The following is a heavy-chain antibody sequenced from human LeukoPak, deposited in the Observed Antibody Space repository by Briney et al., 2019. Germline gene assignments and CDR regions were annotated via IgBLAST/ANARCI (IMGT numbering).Heavy chain of an antibody. CDR2: IGIDSGNT. D-gene: IGHD5-24*01. V-gene: IGHV3-48*01. CDR3: ARDYKYAFDN. Sequence: GGSLRLSCAASGFTFSDYSMNWVRQAPGKGLEWISYIGIDSGNTNYADSVKGRFTISGDKAKNSLYLQMNSLRVEDTAVYHCARDYKYAFDNWGQGTLVTVSS. J-gene: IGHJ4*02. CDR1: GFTFSDYS.